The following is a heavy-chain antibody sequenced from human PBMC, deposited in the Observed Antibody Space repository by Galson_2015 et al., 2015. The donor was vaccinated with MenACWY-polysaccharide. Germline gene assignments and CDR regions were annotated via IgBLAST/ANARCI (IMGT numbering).Heavy chain of an antibody. D-gene: IGHD1-26*01. Sequence: LTCTVSYGSITSYYWSWIRQPAGQGLQWIGRIHASGSTTYNPSFKSRVTMSVDMSKNQFSLSLTSVTAADTAVYYCARRSLGNWYFDLWGRGTLVTVSS. CDR2: IHASGST. V-gene: IGHV4-4*07. CDR1: YGSITSYY. CDR3: ARRSLGNWYFDL. J-gene: IGHJ2*01.